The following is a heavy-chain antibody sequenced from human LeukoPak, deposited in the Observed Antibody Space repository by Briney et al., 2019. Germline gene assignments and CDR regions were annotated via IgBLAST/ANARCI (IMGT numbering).Heavy chain of an antibody. V-gene: IGHV3-23*01. J-gene: IGHJ4*02. CDR2: ISGSGGST. CDR3: AKDMVRGVTPSDY. D-gene: IGHD3-10*01. Sequence: GGSLRLSCAASGFTFSSYAMHWVRQAPGKGLEWVSAISGSGGSTYYADSVKGRFTISRDNSKNTLYLQMNSLRAEDTAVYYCAKDMVRGVTPSDYWGQGTLVTVSS. CDR1: GFTFSSYA.